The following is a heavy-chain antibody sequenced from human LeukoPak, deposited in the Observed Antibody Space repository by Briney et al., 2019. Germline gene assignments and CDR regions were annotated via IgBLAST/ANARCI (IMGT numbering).Heavy chain of an antibody. CDR2: IFHSGRT. D-gene: IGHD3-10*01. J-gene: IGHJ4*02. V-gene: IGHV4-39*01. CDR3: ARGRGPMVRGVIITPYYYFDY. CDR1: GGSISSSSSY. Sequence: SETLSLTCTVSGGSISSSSSYWGWIRQPPGKGLEWIGHIFHSGRTSYNPSLMSRVTISVDTSKNQFSLKMNPVTAADTSMYYCARGRGPMVRGVIITPYYYFDYWGQGTLVTVSS.